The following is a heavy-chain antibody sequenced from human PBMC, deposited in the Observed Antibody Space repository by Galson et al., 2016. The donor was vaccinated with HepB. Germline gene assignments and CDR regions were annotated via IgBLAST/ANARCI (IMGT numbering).Heavy chain of an antibody. J-gene: IGHJ5*02. Sequence: SETLSLTCNVSGGSISSNNLWNWVRQPPGKGLEWIGEIRHSGSTNYNPSLRSRVTMSIDTSRNQFSLKLSPVTAADTAVYYCARGGASSQWFFPWGQGILVTVSS. V-gene: IGHV4-4*02. CDR2: IRHSGST. CDR3: ARGGASSQWFFP. CDR1: GGSISSNNL. D-gene: IGHD3-16*01.